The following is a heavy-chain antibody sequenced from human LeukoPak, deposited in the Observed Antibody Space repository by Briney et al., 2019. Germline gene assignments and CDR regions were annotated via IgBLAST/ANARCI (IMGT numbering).Heavy chain of an antibody. D-gene: IGHD4-17*01. CDR2: MNSDGSST. V-gene: IGHV3-74*01. Sequence: PGGSLRLSCAASGFTFSTYWMHWVRQVPGKGLVWVSRMNSDGSSTSYADSVKGRFTISRDNAKNTLYLQMNSLRAEDTAVYYCARDDYGDYLWWGQGTLVTVSS. CDR3: ARDDYGDYLW. J-gene: IGHJ4*02. CDR1: GFTFSTYW.